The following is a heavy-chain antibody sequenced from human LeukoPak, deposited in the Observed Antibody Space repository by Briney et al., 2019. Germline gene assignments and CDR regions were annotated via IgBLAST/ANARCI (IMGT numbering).Heavy chain of an antibody. Sequence: GGSLRLSCTASGFTFGDYAMSWVRQAPGKGLEWVGFIRSKAYGGTTEYAASVKGRFTISRDDSKSIAYLQMNSLKTEDTAVYYCTRPRYCSGGSCYPSDYWGQGTLVTVSS. V-gene: IGHV3-49*04. CDR1: GFTFGDYA. D-gene: IGHD2-15*01. J-gene: IGHJ4*02. CDR2: IRSKAYGGTT. CDR3: TRPRYCSGGSCYPSDY.